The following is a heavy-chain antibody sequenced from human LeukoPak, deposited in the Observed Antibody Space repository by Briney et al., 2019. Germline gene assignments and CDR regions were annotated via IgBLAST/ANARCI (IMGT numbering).Heavy chain of an antibody. Sequence: GGSLRLSCAASGFTFSNYYMSWIRQAPGKGLEWVSYISSMSSSIYYADSVKGRFTISRDNAENSLYLQMNSLRAEDTAVYYCARGPAAHSYYFDYWGQGTLVTVSS. D-gene: IGHD2-2*01. J-gene: IGHJ4*02. CDR2: ISSMSSSI. CDR1: GFTFSNYY. V-gene: IGHV3-11*04. CDR3: ARGPAAHSYYFDY.